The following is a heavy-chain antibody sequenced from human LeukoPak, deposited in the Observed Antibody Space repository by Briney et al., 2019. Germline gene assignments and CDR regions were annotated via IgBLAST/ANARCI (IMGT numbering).Heavy chain of an antibody. J-gene: IGHJ3*02. D-gene: IGHD5-18*01. CDR3: ARAGGYSYTTQGLAFDI. CDR2: INTNTGNP. Sequence: ASVKVSCKASGYTFTSYAMNWVRQAPGQGLEWMGWINTNTGNPTYAQGFTGRFVFSLDTSVSTAYLQISSLKAEDTAVYYCARAGGYSYTTQGLAFDIWGQGTMVTVSS. CDR1: GYTFTSYA. V-gene: IGHV7-4-1*02.